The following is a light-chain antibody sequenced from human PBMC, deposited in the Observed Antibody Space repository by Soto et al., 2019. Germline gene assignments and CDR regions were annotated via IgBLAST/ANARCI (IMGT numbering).Light chain of an antibody. CDR3: QQYGSSPWT. V-gene: IGKV3-20*01. CDR1: QSVSSSY. J-gene: IGKJ1*01. CDR2: GAS. Sequence: EIVLKQSPGTLSLSPGERATLSCRASQSVSSSYLAWYQQKPGQAPRLLIYGASSRATGIPDRFSGSGSGTDVTLTISRLEPEDFAVYYCQQYGSSPWTFSQGTKVEIK.